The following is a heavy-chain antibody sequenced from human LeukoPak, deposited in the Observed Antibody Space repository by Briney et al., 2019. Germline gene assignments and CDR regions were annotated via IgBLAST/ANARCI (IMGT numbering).Heavy chain of an antibody. CDR3: ARHYGP. V-gene: IGHV4-39*01. J-gene: IGHJ5*02. D-gene: IGHD3-10*01. Sequence: SETLSLTCTVSGGSIRSSYYYWGWIRQPPGKGLEWIGSIYDSGSTYYNPSLKSRVTISVDTSKNQFSLKLNSVTAADTAVYNCARHYGPWGQGTLVTVSS. CDR2: IYDSGST. CDR1: GGSIRSSYYY.